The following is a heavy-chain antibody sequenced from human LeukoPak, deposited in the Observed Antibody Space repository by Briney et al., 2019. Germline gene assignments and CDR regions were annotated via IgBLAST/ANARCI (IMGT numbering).Heavy chain of an antibody. CDR2: INPNSGGT. V-gene: IGHV1-2*02. Sequence: ASVKVSCKASGYTFTGYYMHWVRQAPGQGLEWMGWINPNSGGTNYAQKFQGRATMTRDTSISTAYMELSRLRSDDTAVYYCARVPTLMRYYFDYWGQGTLVTVSS. D-gene: IGHD3-16*01. CDR1: GYTFTGYY. J-gene: IGHJ4*02. CDR3: ARVPTLMRYYFDY.